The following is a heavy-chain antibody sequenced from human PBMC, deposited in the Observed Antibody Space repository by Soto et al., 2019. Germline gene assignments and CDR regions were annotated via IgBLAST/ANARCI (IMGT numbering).Heavy chain of an antibody. V-gene: IGHV1-18*01. CDR2: ISAYNGNT. J-gene: IGHJ4*02. D-gene: IGHD2-21*02. CDR3: ARSIVVVTALDY. Sequence: SVKVSCKASGYTFTSYGISWVRQAPGQGLEWMGWISAYNGNTNYAQKLQGRVTMTTDTSTSTAYMELSSLRSEDTAVYYCARSIVVVTALDYWGQGTLVTVSS. CDR1: GYTFTSYG.